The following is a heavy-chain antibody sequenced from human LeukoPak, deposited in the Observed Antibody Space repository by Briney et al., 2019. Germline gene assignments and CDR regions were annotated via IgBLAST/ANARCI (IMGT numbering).Heavy chain of an antibody. D-gene: IGHD2-2*01. J-gene: IGHJ4*02. Sequence: GASVKVSCKASGYTFSSYDVTWVRQAPGQGLEYMGWMNPNSGNTGYAQKFRGRVTMTSGASTTSAYMELSSLTSEDTAVYYCTRAVRNQLLSEYWGQGTLITVSS. CDR3: TRAVRNQLLSEY. CDR1: GYTFSSYD. V-gene: IGHV1-8*01. CDR2: MNPNSGNT.